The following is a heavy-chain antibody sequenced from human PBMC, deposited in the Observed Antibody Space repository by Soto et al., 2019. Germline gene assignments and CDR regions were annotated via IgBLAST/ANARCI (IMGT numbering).Heavy chain of an antibody. CDR3: VRDTMRASAAASLDY. D-gene: IGHD2-2*01. CDR2: ISVSGNII. V-gene: IGHV3-48*03. J-gene: IGHJ4*02. CDR1: GFTFSTYE. Sequence: RVGSLRLSCAASGFTFSTYEFNWVRQAPVRGLEWISYISVSGNIIKYAESVKGRFTISRDNAENSLHLHMNNLRVDDTALYFCVRDTMRASAAASLDYWGQGTQVTVSS.